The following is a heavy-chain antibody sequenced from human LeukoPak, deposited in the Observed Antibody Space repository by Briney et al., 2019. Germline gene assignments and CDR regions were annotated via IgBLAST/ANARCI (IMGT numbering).Heavy chain of an antibody. CDR2: IRSKAYGGTT. Sequence: PGGSLRLSCTASGFTFGDYAMSWFRQAPGKGLEWVGFIRSKAYGGTTEYAASVKGRFTISRDDSKSIAYLQMNGLKTEDTDVYYCTRVAYSSGWYIGYYFDYWGQGTLVTVSS. J-gene: IGHJ4*02. CDR1: GFTFGDYA. CDR3: TRVAYSSGWYIGYYFDY. D-gene: IGHD6-19*01. V-gene: IGHV3-49*03.